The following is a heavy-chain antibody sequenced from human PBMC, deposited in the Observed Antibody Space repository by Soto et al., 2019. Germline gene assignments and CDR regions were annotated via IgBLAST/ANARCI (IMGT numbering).Heavy chain of an antibody. D-gene: IGHD6-13*01. CDR1: GYSFISYW. Sequence: GESLKRSCMSSGYSFISYWSSREGQMPGKGLEWMGRIDPSDSYTNYSPSFQGHVTISADKSISTAYLQWSSLKASDPAMYYYASSNGVYSSSSYGHSAFDIWGQGTMVTVS. V-gene: IGHV5-10-1*01. CDR3: ASSNGVYSSSSYGHSAFDI. CDR2: IDPSDSYT. J-gene: IGHJ3*02.